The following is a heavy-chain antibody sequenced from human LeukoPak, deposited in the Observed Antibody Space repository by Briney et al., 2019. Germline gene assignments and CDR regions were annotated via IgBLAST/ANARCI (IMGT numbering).Heavy chain of an antibody. CDR2: IKEDGSDK. Sequence: GGSLRLSCAASGFSFNEYWMSWLRQAPGKGPEWVANIKEDGSDKYYIDSVKGRFTISRDDGTNSVFLEMNSLRPEDTGLYYCPRDSRPRGGSCFDNWGQGTPVTVSS. J-gene: IGHJ4*02. CDR1: GFSFNEYW. CDR3: PRDSRPRGGSCFDN. D-gene: IGHD2-15*01. V-gene: IGHV3-7*01.